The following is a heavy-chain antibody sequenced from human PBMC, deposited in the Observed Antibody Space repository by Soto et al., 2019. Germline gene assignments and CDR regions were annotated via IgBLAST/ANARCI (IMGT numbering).Heavy chain of an antibody. J-gene: IGHJ5*02. D-gene: IGHD3-22*01. CDR3: AREAIYDSSGSHKWFDP. V-gene: IGHV4-30-4*01. CDR2: IYYSGST. CDR1: GGSISSGDYY. Sequence: SETLSLTCTVSGGSISSGDYYWSWIRQPPGKGLEWIGYIYYSGSTYYNPSLKSRVTISVDTSKNQFSLKLSSVTAADTAVYYCAREAIYDSSGSHKWFDPWGQGTMVTVP.